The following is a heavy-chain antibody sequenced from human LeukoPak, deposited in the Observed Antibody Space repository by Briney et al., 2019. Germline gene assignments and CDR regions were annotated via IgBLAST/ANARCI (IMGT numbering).Heavy chain of an antibody. CDR2: INWNGGST. V-gene: IGHV3-20*04. Sequence: GGSLRLSCAASGFTFDDYGRSWVRQAPGKGLEWVSGINWNGGSTGYADSVKGRFTISRDNAKNSLYLQMNSLRAEDTAVYYCAKDSYTSPDYWGQGTLVTVSS. CDR1: GFTFDDYG. CDR3: AKDSYTSPDY. J-gene: IGHJ4*02. D-gene: IGHD2-2*02.